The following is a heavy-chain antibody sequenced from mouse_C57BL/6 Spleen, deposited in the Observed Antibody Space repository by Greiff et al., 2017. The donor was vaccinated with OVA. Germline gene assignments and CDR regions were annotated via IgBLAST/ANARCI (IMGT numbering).Heavy chain of an antibody. Sequence: EVQVVESGGGLVKPGGSLKLSCAASGFTFSDYGMHWVRQAPEKGLEWVAYISSGSSTIYYADTVKGRFTISIENAKNTLFLQMTSLRSEDTAMYYCARGLYYENAMDYWGQGTSVTVSS. CDR2: ISSGSSTI. CDR3: ARGLYYENAMDY. V-gene: IGHV5-17*01. CDR1: GFTFSDYG. D-gene: IGHD2-4*01. J-gene: IGHJ4*01.